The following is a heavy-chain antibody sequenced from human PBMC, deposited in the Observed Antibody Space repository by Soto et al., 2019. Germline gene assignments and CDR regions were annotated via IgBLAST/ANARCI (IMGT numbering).Heavy chain of an antibody. J-gene: IGHJ3*02. D-gene: IGHD7-27*01. CDR3: ESLLGRYDALDI. Sequence: PSQTLSLTCAISGDSVSSNSAAWSWIRQSPSRGLEWLGRTYYRSKWYNDYALSVKSRITINPDTSKNQFSLQLNSVTPEDTAVYYCESLLGRYDALDIWGQGTVVTVSS. V-gene: IGHV6-1*01. CDR1: GDSVSSNSAA. CDR2: TYYRSKWYN.